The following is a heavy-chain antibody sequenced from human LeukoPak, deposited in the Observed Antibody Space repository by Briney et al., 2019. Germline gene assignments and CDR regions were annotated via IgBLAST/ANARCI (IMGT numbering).Heavy chain of an antibody. CDR2: ISSSGSYI. CDR1: GFTFSSYS. J-gene: IGHJ4*02. V-gene: IGHV3-21*01. Sequence: GGSLRLSCAASGFTFSSYSMNWVRQAPGKGLEWVSSISSSGSYIYYADSVKGRFTISRDNAKNSLYLQMNSLRAEDTAVYYCASGSGSSGAVVWRGGQGTLVTVSS. CDR3: ASGSGSSGAVVWR. D-gene: IGHD3-22*01.